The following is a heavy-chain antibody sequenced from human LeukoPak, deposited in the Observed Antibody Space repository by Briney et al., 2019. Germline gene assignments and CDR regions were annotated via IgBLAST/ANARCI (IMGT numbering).Heavy chain of an antibody. V-gene: IGHV3-13*01. CDR3: ARGYCTNGVCYTGYGMDV. CDR1: GFTFRSYD. D-gene: IGHD2-8*01. CDR2: IGTAGDT. Sequence: GGSLRLSCAASGFTFRSYDMHWVRHATGKGLEWVSAIGTAGDTYYPGSVEGRFTISRENAKNSLYLQMNSLSAGDTAVYYCARGYCTNGVCYTGYGMDVWGQGTTVTVPS. J-gene: IGHJ6*02.